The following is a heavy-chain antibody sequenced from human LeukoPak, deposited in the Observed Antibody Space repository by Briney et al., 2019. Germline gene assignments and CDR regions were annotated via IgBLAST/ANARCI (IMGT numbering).Heavy chain of an antibody. J-gene: IGHJ2*01. CDR3: ARGPTKAGGRRSLWYFDL. CDR2: INHSGST. CDR1: GGSFSGYY. D-gene: IGHD2-8*01. Sequence: SETLSLTCAVYGGSFSGYYWSWIRQPPGKGLEWIGEINHSGSTNYNPSLKSRVTISVDTSKNQFSLKLSSVTAADTAVYYCARGPTKAGGRRSLWYFDLWGRGTLVTVSS. V-gene: IGHV4-34*01.